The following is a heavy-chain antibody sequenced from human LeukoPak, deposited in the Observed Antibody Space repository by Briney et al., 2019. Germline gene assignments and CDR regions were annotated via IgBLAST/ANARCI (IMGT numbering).Heavy chain of an antibody. CDR1: GFTFSSYA. Sequence: SGGSLRLSCSASGFTFSSYAMHWVRQAPGKGLEYVSAISSNGGSTYYADSVKGRFTISRDNSKNTLYLQMSSLRAEDTAVYYCVKDRGYCSGGSCYSGFNYYFDYWGQGTLVTVSS. J-gene: IGHJ4*02. CDR3: VKDRGYCSGGSCYSGFNYYFDY. D-gene: IGHD2-15*01. V-gene: IGHV3-64D*09. CDR2: ISSNGGST.